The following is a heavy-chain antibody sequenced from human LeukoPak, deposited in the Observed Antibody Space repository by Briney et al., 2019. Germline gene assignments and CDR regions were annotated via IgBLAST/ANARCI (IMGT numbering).Heavy chain of an antibody. J-gene: IGHJ4*02. CDR1: GFTVSSNY. Sequence: GGSLRLSCAASGFTVSSNYMSWVRQAPGKGLEWVSLIYSGGRIFYADSVKGRFIISTDNSKNTLYLQMNSLRAEDTATYYCAKHYGSGTYYNYFTYCGQGTLVSVSS. D-gene: IGHD3-10*01. CDR2: IYSGGRI. V-gene: IGHV3-66*04. CDR3: AKHYGSGTYYNYFTY.